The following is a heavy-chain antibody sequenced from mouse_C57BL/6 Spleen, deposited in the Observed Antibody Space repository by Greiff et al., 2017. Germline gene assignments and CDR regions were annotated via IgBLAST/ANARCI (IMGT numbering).Heavy chain of an antibody. V-gene: IGHV5-16*01. J-gene: IGHJ2*01. CDR2: INYDGSST. CDR1: GFTFSDYY. Sequence: DVKLVESEGGLVQPGSSMKLSCTASGFTFSDYYMAWVRQVPEKGLEWVANINYDGSSTYYLDSLKSRFIISRDNAKNILYLQMSSLKSEDTATYYCARYYYAFDYWGQGTTLTVSS. D-gene: IGHD1-1*01. CDR3: ARYYYAFDY.